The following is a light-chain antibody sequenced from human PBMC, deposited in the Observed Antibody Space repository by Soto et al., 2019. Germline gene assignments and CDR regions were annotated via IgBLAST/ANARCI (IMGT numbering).Light chain of an antibody. CDR2: EVT. Sequence: QSALTQHASVSGSPGQSITISCTGSSSDVGTYNYVSWYQRHPGKAPKHIIYEVTNRPSGVSNRFSGSKSGNTASLTISGPRAEDEADYYCSSYTTRSTFYVFGTGTKVTVL. CDR3: SSYTTRSTFYV. V-gene: IGLV2-14*01. J-gene: IGLJ1*01. CDR1: SSDVGTYNY.